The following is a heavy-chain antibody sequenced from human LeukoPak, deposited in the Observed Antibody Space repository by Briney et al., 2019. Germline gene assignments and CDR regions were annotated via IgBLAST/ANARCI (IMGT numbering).Heavy chain of an antibody. CDR3: ARGPYMITFGGVIGDGFDY. D-gene: IGHD3-16*02. CDR2: INPNSGGT. Sequence: ASVKVSCKASGYTFTGYYMHWVRQAPGQGLEWMGWINPNSGGTNYAQKFQGWVTMTRDTSISTAYMELSILRSEDTAVYYCARGPYMITFGGVIGDGFDYWGQGTLVTVSS. V-gene: IGHV1-2*04. J-gene: IGHJ4*02. CDR1: GYTFTGYY.